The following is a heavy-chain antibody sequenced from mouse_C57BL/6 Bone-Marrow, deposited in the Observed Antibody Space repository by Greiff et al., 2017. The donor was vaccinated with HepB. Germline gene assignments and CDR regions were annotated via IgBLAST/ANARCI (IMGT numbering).Heavy chain of an antibody. V-gene: IGHV5-6*02. J-gene: IGHJ2*01. CDR1: GFTFSSYG. CDR3: ARQGDGYKA. Sequence: DVKLVESGGDLVKPGGSLKLSCAASGFTFSSYGMSWVRQTPDKRLEWVATISSGGSYTYYPDSVKGRFTISRDNAKNTLYLQMSSLKSEDTAMYYCARQGDGYKAWGQGTTLTVSS. D-gene: IGHD2-3*01. CDR2: ISSGGSYT.